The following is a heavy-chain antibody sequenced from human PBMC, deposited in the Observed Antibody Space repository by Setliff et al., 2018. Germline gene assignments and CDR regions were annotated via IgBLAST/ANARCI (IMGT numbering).Heavy chain of an antibody. J-gene: IGHJ4*02. Sequence: SETLSLTCTVSGGSISSGSFYWSWIRQPAGKGLEWIGHIYTSGSTNYNPSLKSRVTISVDTSRNQLSLRLKSVTAADTAVYYCARGNSRSSVWYVVPHFDYWGQGTLVTVSS. V-gene: IGHV4-61*09. CDR1: GGSISSGSFY. CDR3: ARGNSRSSVWYVVPHFDY. CDR2: IYTSGST. D-gene: IGHD6-19*01.